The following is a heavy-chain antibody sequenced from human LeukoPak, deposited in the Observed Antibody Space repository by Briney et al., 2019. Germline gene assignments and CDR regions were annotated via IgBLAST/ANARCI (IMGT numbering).Heavy chain of an antibody. CDR1: GGSISSYY. CDR3: ARGTYVDTAMGYYFDY. D-gene: IGHD5-18*01. CDR2: IYYSGST. J-gene: IGHJ4*02. V-gene: IGHV4-59*01. Sequence: SETLSLTCTVSGGSISSYYWSWIRQPPGKGLEWIGYIYYSGSTNYNPSPKSRVTISVDTSKNQFSLKLSSVTAADTAVYYCARGTYVDTAMGYYFDYWGQGTLVTVSS.